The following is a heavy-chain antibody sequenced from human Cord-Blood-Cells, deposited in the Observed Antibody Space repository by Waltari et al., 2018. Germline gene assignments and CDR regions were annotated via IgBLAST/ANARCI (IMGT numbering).Heavy chain of an antibody. D-gene: IGHD2-21*02. CDR3: ARGPNIVVVTVPFDY. V-gene: IGHV4-34*01. J-gene: IGHJ4*02. Sequence: QVQLQQWGAGLLKPSETLSLTCAVYGGSFSGYYWSWIRQPPGKGMEWIGEIKHPENTNYNPSLKSRVTISVDTSKNQFSLKLSSVTAADTAVYYCARGPNIVVVTVPFDYWGQGTLVTVSS. CDR1: GGSFSGYY. CDR2: IKHPENT.